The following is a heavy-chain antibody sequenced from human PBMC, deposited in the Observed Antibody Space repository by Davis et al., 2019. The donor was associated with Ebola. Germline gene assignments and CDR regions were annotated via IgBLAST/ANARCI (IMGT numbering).Heavy chain of an antibody. CDR1: GYTFTSYG. CDR2: ISAYNGNT. J-gene: IGHJ6*02. D-gene: IGHD3-3*01. Sequence: AASVKVSCKASGYTFTSYGISWVRQAPGQGLDGMGWISAYNGNTNYAQKLQGRVTMTTDTSTSTAYMELRSLRSDDTAVYYCARGLGYDFWSGYHYGMDVWGQGTTVTVSS. CDR3: ARGLGYDFWSGYHYGMDV. V-gene: IGHV1-18*01.